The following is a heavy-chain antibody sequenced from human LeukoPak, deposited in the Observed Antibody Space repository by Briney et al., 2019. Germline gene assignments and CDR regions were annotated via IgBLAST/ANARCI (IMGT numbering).Heavy chain of an antibody. Sequence: SETLSLTCTVSGGSISSSSYYWGWIRQPPGKGLEWIGSIYYSGSTYYNPSLKSRVTISVDTSKNQFSLKLSSVTAADTAVYYCARDAYSSSWLAWFDPWGQGTLVTVSS. V-gene: IGHV4-39*07. CDR1: GGSISSSSYY. CDR2: IYYSGST. D-gene: IGHD6-13*01. CDR3: ARDAYSSSWLAWFDP. J-gene: IGHJ5*02.